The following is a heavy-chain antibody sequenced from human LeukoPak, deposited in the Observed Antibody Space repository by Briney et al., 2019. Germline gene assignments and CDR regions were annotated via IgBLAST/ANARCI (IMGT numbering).Heavy chain of an antibody. J-gene: IGHJ3*02. CDR1: GFTFSSYG. CDR2: IWYDGSNK. D-gene: IGHD2-15*01. V-gene: IGHV3-33*06. CDR3: AKDQVWYPGRLDSDAFDI. Sequence: PGRSLRLSCAASGFTFSSYGMHWVRQAPSKGLEWVAVIWYDGSNKYYADSVKGRFTISRDNSKNTLYLQMNSLRAEDTAVYYCAKDQVWYPGRLDSDAFDIWGQGTMVTVSS.